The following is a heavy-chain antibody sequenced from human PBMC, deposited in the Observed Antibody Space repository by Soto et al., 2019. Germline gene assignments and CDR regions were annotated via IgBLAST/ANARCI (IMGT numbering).Heavy chain of an antibody. J-gene: IGHJ5*01. Sequence: QVQLVQSGAEVKTPGASVKVSCKASGYTLASYDINWVRQAPGQGLEGMGWMNPNSGKTGYAQKFQGRLTMTRDTALSIAHMELSSLRNEDTAVYYCARSDGYNFNWLDSWGQGTLVTVSA. D-gene: IGHD2-21*01. CDR2: MNPNSGKT. CDR1: GYTLASYD. CDR3: ARSDGYNFNWLDS. V-gene: IGHV1-8*01.